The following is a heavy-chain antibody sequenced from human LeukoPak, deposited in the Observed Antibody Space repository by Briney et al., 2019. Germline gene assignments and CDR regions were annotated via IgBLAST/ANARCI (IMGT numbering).Heavy chain of an antibody. Sequence: PGGSLRLSCATSGFTFSSYGMHWVRQVPGKGLEWVTVISHDAKSTYHVDSVKGRFTISRDNSKNTLYLQMNSLRAEDTAVYYCAKGGAYCGGDCYSDVWGQGTMVTVSS. CDR3: AKGGAYCGGDCYSDV. CDR2: ISHDAKST. J-gene: IGHJ3*01. CDR1: GFTFSSYG. D-gene: IGHD2-21*02. V-gene: IGHV3-30*18.